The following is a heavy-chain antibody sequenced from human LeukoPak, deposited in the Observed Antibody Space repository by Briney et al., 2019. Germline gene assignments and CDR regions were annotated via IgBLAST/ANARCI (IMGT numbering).Heavy chain of an antibody. CDR3: AKSLDYGMRFDWFDP. Sequence: GGSLRLSCAASEFTFSSYAMHWVRQAPGKGLEWVALISYDGSNRYYADSLKGRFTISRDNSKNTLYLQMNSLRAEDTAVYYCAKSLDYGMRFDWFDPWGQGTLVTVSS. CDR1: EFTFSSYA. D-gene: IGHD3-10*01. V-gene: IGHV3-30-3*01. CDR2: ISYDGSNR. J-gene: IGHJ5*02.